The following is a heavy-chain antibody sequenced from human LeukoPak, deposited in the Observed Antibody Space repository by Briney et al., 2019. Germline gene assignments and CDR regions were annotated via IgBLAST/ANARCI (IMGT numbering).Heavy chain of an antibody. CDR2: LYTGGNK. CDR1: GFTVSSQY. Sequence: GGSLRRSCSASGFTVSSQYMRGVRQAAGGGVEWVSLLYTGGNKNDSDSAKGGFTISRDDSKNTLYLQMTSLRAEDTAVYYCARGGTFYWNPRYWGQGTLVTVSS. D-gene: IGHD1-1*01. J-gene: IGHJ4*02. CDR3: ARGGTFYWNPRY. V-gene: IGHV3-53*01.